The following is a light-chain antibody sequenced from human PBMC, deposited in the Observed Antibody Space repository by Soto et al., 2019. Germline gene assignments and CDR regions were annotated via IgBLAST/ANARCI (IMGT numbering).Light chain of an antibody. Sequence: QSVLTQPASVSGSPGQSITISCTGTSSDVGGYNYVSWYQHHPGKAPKLMIYDVSNRPSGVSNRFSGSKSGNTASLTISGLQAEDEADYYCTSHSSSSTLYVFGTGTQLTVL. V-gene: IGLV2-14*03. CDR3: TSHSSSSTLYV. CDR1: SSDVGGYNY. J-gene: IGLJ1*01. CDR2: DVS.